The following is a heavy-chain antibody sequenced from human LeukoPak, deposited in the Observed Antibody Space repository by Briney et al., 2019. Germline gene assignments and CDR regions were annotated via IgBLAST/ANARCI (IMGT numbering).Heavy chain of an antibody. CDR1: GFTFSSYA. J-gene: IGHJ4*02. CDR3: AKSMSGPNDY. Sequence: GGSLRLSCAASGFTFSSYAMHWVRQAPGKGLEWVSRITPDGSGTDYADSVKGRFTISRDNAKNTLYLQMNSLRVEDTAVYYCAKSMSGPNDYWGQGTLVVVSS. CDR2: ITPDGSGT. V-gene: IGHV3-74*01. D-gene: IGHD3-3*01.